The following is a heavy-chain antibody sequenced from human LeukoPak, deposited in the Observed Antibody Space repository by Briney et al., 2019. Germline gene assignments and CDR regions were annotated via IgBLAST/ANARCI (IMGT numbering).Heavy chain of an antibody. V-gene: IGHV7-4-1*02. CDR2: INTNTGNP. D-gene: IGHD2-15*01. J-gene: IGHJ4*02. CDR1: GYTFTSYA. CDR3: ARARILYCSGGSCLIDY. Sequence: ASVKVSCKASGYTFTSYAMNWVRQAPGQGLEWMGWINTNTGNPTYAQGFTGRFVFSLDTSVSTAYLQISSLKAEDTAVYYCARARILYCSGGSCLIDYWGQGTLVTVSS.